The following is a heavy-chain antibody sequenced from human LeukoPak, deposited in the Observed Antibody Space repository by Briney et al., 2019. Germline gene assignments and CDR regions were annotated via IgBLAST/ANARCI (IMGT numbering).Heavy chain of an antibody. Sequence: PSETLSLTCAVSGGSISSNNWWSWVRQPPGKGLEWIGEIYHSGSTNYNPSLKSRVTISVDKSKNQFSLKLSSVTAADTAVYYCAGDLASMVRGVIVDDYWGQGTLVTVSS. CDR2: IYHSGST. V-gene: IGHV4-4*02. CDR1: GGSISSNNW. CDR3: AGDLASMVRGVIVDDY. J-gene: IGHJ4*02. D-gene: IGHD3-10*01.